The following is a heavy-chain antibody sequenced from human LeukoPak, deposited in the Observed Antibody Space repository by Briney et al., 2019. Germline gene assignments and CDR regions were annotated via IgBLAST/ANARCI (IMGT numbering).Heavy chain of an antibody. D-gene: IGHD5-18*01. CDR1: GFTFSNYA. V-gene: IGHV3-23*01. Sequence: PGGSLRLSCAASGFTFSNYAMSWVRQAPGKGLEWVSSTSGSGGLTYYADFVKGRFTISRDNSKHTLYMQMNSLRAEDTAVYYGAKDGDNGYSYNIDYWGPGTLITVSS. J-gene: IGHJ4*02. CDR3: AKDGDNGYSYNIDY. CDR2: TSGSGGLT.